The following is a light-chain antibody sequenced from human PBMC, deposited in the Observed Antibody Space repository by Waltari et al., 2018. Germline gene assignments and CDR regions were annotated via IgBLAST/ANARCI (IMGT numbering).Light chain of an antibody. CDR1: QTISGSW. CDR3: QQYDGSSVT. J-gene: IGKJ4*01. V-gene: IGKV3-20*01. CDR2: GAS. Sequence: EIALTQSPGTLSLSPGERANLSCRASQTISGSWLTWYQRKPGQAPRPLIYGASSRATGSPVRCSGSVSGTDFTLTISRLEPEESAVYYCQQYDGSSVTFGGGTKVEVK.